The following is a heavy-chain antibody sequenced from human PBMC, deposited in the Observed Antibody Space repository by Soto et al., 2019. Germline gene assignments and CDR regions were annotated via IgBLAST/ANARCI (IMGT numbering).Heavy chain of an antibody. V-gene: IGHV2-5*02. CDR3: ARSLPSYNAFDV. J-gene: IGHJ3*01. CDR2: VYWDDDK. CDR1: GFSLTSSDMG. D-gene: IGHD3-10*01. Sequence: QITLKESGPTLVKHTQTLTLTCTFSGFSLTSSDMGVGWIRQPPGKALAWLALVYWDDDKRYNPSLKSRLTITKDTSKNQVVLTMTDMDPLDTATYYCARSLPSYNAFDVWGQGTMVTVST.